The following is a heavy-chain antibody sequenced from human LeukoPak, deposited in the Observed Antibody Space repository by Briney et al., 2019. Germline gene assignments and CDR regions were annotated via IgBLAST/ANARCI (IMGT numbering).Heavy chain of an antibody. CDR1: GGSFSGYH. J-gene: IGHJ1*01. CDR3: ARAAHRRPAEYFQH. V-gene: IGHV4-34*01. Sequence: SETLSLTCAVYGGSFSGYHWSWIRRPPGKGLEWIGEINHSGSTNYNPSLKSRVTISVDTSKNQFSLKLSSVTAADTAVYYCARAAHRRPAEYFQHWGQGTLVTVSS. CDR2: INHSGST.